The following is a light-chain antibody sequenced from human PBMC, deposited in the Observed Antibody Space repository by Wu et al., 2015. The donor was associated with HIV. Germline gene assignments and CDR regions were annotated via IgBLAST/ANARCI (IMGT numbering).Light chain of an antibody. CDR3: QQYGSSRGYT. V-gene: IGKV3-20*01. CDR1: QSISANY. Sequence: EIVLTQSPATLPLSPGERATLSCRASQSISANYVAWYQLKSGQAPRLLIFGVSNRAAGVPPRFSGSGSGTDFTLTISRLEPEDFAVYYCQQYGSSRGYTFGQGTKLEIK. CDR2: GVS. J-gene: IGKJ2*01.